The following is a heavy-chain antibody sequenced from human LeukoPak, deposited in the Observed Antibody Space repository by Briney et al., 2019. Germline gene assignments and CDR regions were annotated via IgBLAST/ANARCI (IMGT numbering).Heavy chain of an antibody. CDR2: ISGSGGST. D-gene: IGHD5-12*01. J-gene: IGHJ4*02. CDR3: AKDQDYSGYESVFDY. V-gene: IGHV3-23*01. CDR1: GFTFSSYA. Sequence: GGSLRLSCAASGFTFSSYAMSWVRQAPGKGLEWVSAISGSGGSTYYADSVKGRFTISRDNSKNTLYLQMNSLRAEDTAVYYCAKDQDYSGYESVFDYWGQGTLVTVSS.